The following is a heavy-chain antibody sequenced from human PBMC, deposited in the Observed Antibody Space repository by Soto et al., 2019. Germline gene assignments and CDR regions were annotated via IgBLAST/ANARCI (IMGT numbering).Heavy chain of an antibody. CDR2: ISGSGGST. D-gene: IGHD3-22*01. Sequence: GGSLTFSCAASRFTFSSYAMSCVRQAPGKGLEWVSAISGSGGSTYYADSVKGRFSISRDNSKNTLYLQMNSLRAEDTAVYYCAKGRKVVTLFDYWGQGTLVTAS. J-gene: IGHJ4*02. V-gene: IGHV3-23*01. CDR3: AKGRKVVTLFDY. CDR1: RFTFSSYA.